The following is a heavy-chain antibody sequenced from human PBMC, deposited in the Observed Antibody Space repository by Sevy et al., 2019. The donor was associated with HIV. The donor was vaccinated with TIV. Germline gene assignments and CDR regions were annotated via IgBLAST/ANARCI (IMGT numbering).Heavy chain of an antibody. CDR3: AKGTSSNKIAAYYGMDV. CDR2: ISYDGSNK. V-gene: IGHV3-30*18. D-gene: IGHD6-13*01. J-gene: IGHJ6*02. Sequence: GGSLRLSCAASGFTFSSYGMHWVRQAPGKGLEWVVVISYDGSNKYYADSVKGRFTISRDNSKNTLYLQMNSLRAEDTAVYYCAKGTSSNKIAAYYGMDVWGQGTTVTVSS. CDR1: GFTFSSYG.